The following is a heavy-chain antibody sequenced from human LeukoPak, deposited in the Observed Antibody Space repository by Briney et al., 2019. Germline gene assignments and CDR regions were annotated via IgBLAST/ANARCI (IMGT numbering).Heavy chain of an antibody. CDR3: ARDSFTDGASTFDI. J-gene: IGHJ3*02. V-gene: IGHV7-4-1*01. CDR2: INTNTGNP. D-gene: IGHD3-16*01. Sequence: ASVKVSCKASGYTFTTYAMNWVRQAPGQGLEWMGWINTNTGNPTYAQGFTGRFLFSLDTSVSTAYLQIFSLEVEDTAVYYCARDSFTDGASTFDIWGQGTMVTVSS. CDR1: GYTFTTYA.